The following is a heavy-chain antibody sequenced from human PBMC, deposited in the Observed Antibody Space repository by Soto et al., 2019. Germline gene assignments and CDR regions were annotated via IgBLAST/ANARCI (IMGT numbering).Heavy chain of an antibody. V-gene: IGHV4-59*01. Sequence: SETLSLTCTVSGGSISSYYWSWIRQPPGKGLEWIGYIYYSGSTNYNPSLKSRVTISVDTSKNQFSLKLSSVTAADTAVYYCARVARAGYRIVVRMDVWGQGNTVTVYS. D-gene: IGHD5-12*01. CDR2: IYYSGST. J-gene: IGHJ6*02. CDR1: GGSISSYY. CDR3: ARVARAGYRIVVRMDV.